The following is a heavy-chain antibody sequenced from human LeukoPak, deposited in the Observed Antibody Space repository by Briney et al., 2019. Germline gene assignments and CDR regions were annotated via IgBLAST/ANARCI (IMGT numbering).Heavy chain of an antibody. J-gene: IGHJ3*02. CDR3: AREIDTWNAFDI. V-gene: IGHV1-69*13. CDR1: GGTFSSYA. D-gene: IGHD3-16*01. CDR2: IIPIFGTA. Sequence: SVKVSCKASGGTFSSYAISWVRQAPGQGLEWMGGIIPIFGTANYAQKFQGRVTITADESTSTAYMELSSLRSEDTAVYYCAREIDTWNAFDIWGQGTMVTVSS.